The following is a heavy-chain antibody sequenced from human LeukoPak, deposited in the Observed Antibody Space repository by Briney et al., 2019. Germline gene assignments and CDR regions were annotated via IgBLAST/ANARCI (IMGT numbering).Heavy chain of an antibody. J-gene: IGHJ5*02. D-gene: IGHD1-26*01. CDR1: GGSISSSSYH. CDR2: IYYSGST. V-gene: IGHV4-39*01. CDR3: AGRWEPPHGWFDP. Sequence: SETLSLTCTVSGGSISSSSYHWGWIRQPPGKGLEWIGSIYYSGSTYYNPSLKSRVTISVDTSKNQFSLKLSSVTAADTAVYYCAGRWEPPHGWFDPWGQGTLVTVSS.